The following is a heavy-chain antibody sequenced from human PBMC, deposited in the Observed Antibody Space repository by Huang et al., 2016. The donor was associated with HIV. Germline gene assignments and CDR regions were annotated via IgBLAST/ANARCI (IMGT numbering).Heavy chain of an antibody. CDR2: IYNRGGT. V-gene: IGHV4-39*01. CDR3: ARHREGPVAYYSGWGSHLNYMDV. Sequence: QLLLQESGPGLVKPSEALALTFAVSGGSIRSSDDHWGWIRQPTGKGLEWSGGIYNRGGTHYITSLKSRVTRAVDKSKNLCFLNLTSMTAADTAVYYCARHREGPVAYYSGWGSHLNYMDVWGRGRTVVVSS. J-gene: IGHJ6*03. D-gene: IGHD3-10*01. CDR1: GGSIRSSDDH.